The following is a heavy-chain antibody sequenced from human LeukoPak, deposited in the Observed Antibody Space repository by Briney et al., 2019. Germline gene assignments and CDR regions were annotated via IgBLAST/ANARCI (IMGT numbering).Heavy chain of an antibody. CDR1: GGSISSYY. CDR2: IYTSGST. J-gene: IGHJ5*02. D-gene: IGHD6-6*01. V-gene: IGHV4-4*09. CDR3: AGDSSSSEYGWFDR. Sequence: SETLSLTCTVSGGSISSYYWSWIRQPPGKGLEWVGYIYTSGSTNYNPSLKSRVTISVDTSKNQFSLKLSSVTAADTAVYYCAGDSSSSEYGWFDRWGQGTLVTVSS.